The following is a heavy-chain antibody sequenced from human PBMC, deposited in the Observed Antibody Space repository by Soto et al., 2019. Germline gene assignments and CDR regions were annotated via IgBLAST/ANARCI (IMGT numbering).Heavy chain of an antibody. CDR3: ASDYGDYVHPLDY. D-gene: IGHD4-17*01. CDR2: ISAYNGNT. CDR1: CYTFTSYG. J-gene: IGHJ4*02. V-gene: IGHV1-18*01. Sequence: ASVKVSCKASCYTFTSYGMSWARQAPGQGLEWMGWISAYNGNTNYAQKLQGRVTMTTDTSTSTAYMELRSLRYDDTAVYYCASDYGDYVHPLDYWGQGTLVTVSS.